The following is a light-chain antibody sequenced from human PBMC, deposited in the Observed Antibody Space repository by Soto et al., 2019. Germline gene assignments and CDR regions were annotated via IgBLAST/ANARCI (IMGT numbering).Light chain of an antibody. V-gene: IGKV1-12*01. CDR1: QGINTW. CDR2: EAS. CDR3: QQVKSFPLT. J-gene: IGKJ4*01. Sequence: DIQMTQSPSSVSASVGDRVTITCRATQGINTWLAWYQQKPGKAPNLLIYEASVLHAGVPSRFSGIGSGTDFTLTIRSLQPEDSATYYCQQVKSFPLTFGGGTRVEIK.